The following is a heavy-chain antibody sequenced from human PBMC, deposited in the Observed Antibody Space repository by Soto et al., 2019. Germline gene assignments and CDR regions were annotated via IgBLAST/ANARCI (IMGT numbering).Heavy chain of an antibody. CDR1: GFTFSSYW. CDR2: INSDGSST. Sequence: GGSLRLSCAASGFTFSSYWMHWVRQAPGKGLVWVSRINSDGSSTSYADSVKGRFTISRDNAKNTLYLQMNSLRAEDTAVYYCAPTVVISATGIDSWGQGTLVTVSS. V-gene: IGHV3-74*01. D-gene: IGHD2-15*01. J-gene: IGHJ4*02. CDR3: APTVVISATGIDS.